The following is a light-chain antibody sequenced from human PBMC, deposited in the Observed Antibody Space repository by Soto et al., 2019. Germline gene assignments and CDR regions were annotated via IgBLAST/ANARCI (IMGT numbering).Light chain of an antibody. Sequence: DIPLTQSPSTLSASVGDRVTITCGASQSISSWLAWYQQKPGKAPKLLIYKASTLKSGVPSRFSGSGSGTEFTLTISSLQPDDFATYYCQHYNSYSEAFGQGTKVDTK. CDR2: KAS. J-gene: IGKJ1*01. CDR3: QHYNSYSEA. V-gene: IGKV1-5*03. CDR1: QSISSW.